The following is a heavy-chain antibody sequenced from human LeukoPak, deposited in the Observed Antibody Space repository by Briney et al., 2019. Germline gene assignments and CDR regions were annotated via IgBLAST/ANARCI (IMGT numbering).Heavy chain of an antibody. CDR1: GFAFENYA. Sequence: GGSLRLSCAASGFAFENYAIHWVRQAPGKGLEWVSGISWDSNSVGYADSVKGRFTISRDNSKNTLYLQMNSLRAEDTAVYYCAKVYDSSGYLRGHDAFDIWGQGTMVTVSS. V-gene: IGHV3-9*01. J-gene: IGHJ3*02. CDR2: ISWDSNSV. CDR3: AKVYDSSGYLRGHDAFDI. D-gene: IGHD3-22*01.